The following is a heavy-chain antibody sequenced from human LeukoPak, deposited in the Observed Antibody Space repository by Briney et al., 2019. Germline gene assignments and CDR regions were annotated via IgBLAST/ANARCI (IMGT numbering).Heavy chain of an antibody. CDR3: ARDRRMATIGGVWNQINDASDI. CDR2: ISHSGSP. Sequence: SGTLSLTCGVSGGSISSGKWWSWVRQPPGKGLEWIGEISHSGSPNYNPSLKSRLTISVDLPKNQFSLDLRSVTAADTAVYYCARDRRMATIGGVWNQINDASDIWGQGTMVTVSS. J-gene: IGHJ3*02. CDR1: GGSISSGKW. D-gene: IGHD5-24*01. V-gene: IGHV4-4*02.